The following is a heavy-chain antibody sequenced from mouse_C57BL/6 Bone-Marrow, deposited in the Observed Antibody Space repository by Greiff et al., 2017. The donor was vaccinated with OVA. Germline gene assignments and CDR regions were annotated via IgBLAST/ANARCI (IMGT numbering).Heavy chain of an antibody. CDR3: AGQLGRYWYFDV. D-gene: IGHD4-1*02. CDR1: GFSLTSYG. J-gene: IGHJ1*03. V-gene: IGHV2-2*01. CDR2: IWSGGST. Sequence: VQVVESGPGLVQPSQSLSITCTVSGFSLTSYGVHWVRQSPGKGLEWLGVIWSGGSTDYNAAFISRLSISKDNSKSQVFFKMNSLQADDTAIYYCAGQLGRYWYFDVWGTGTTVTVSS.